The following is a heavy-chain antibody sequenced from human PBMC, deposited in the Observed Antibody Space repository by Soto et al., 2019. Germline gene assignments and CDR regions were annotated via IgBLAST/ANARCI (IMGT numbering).Heavy chain of an antibody. Sequence: QVQLVQSGAEVKKPGSSVKVSCKASGGTFSSYTISWVRQAPGQGLEWMGRIIPILGIANYAQKFQGRVTITXXKXTXTAYMELSSLRSEDTAVYYCARDLGETTVTTYGMDVWGQGTTVTVSS. J-gene: IGHJ6*02. CDR3: ARDLGETTVTTYGMDV. D-gene: IGHD4-17*01. CDR2: IIPILGIA. V-gene: IGHV1-69*08. CDR1: GGTFSSYT.